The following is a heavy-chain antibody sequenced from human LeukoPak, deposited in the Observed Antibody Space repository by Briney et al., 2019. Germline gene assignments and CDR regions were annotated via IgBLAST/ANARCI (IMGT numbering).Heavy chain of an antibody. CDR1: GGSISSGGYY. CDR2: IYYSGST. J-gene: IGHJ4*02. Sequence: PSQTLSLTCTVSGGSISSGGYYWSWIRQHAGKGLEWIGYIYYSGSTYYNPSLKSRVTISVDTSKNQFSLKLSSVTAADTAVYYCAREGVMARVFDYWGQGTLVTVSS. CDR3: AREGVMARVFDY. D-gene: IGHD3-16*01. V-gene: IGHV4-31*03.